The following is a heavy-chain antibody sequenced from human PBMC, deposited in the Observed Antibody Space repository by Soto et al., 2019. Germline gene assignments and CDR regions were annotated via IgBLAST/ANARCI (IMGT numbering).Heavy chain of an antibody. CDR3: ARGKSSSWYNWFDP. CDR1: GGSISSGGYY. J-gene: IGHJ5*02. Sequence: SETLSLTCTVSGGSISSGGYYWSWIRQHPGKGLEWIGYIYYSGSTYYNPSLKSRVTISVDTSKNQFSLKLSSVTAADTAVYYCARGKSSSWYNWFDPWGQATLVTVSS. D-gene: IGHD6-13*01. V-gene: IGHV4-31*03. CDR2: IYYSGST.